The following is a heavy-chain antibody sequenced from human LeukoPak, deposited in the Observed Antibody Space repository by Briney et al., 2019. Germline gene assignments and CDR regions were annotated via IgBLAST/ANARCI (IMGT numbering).Heavy chain of an antibody. CDR2: ISYDGGGT. V-gene: IGHV3-74*01. CDR1: GFTFSDYW. Sequence: GGSLRLSCAASGFTFSDYWMHWVRQTPGKGLVWVSRISYDGGGTNYAESVKGRFTISRDNAKNTLYLQMNSLRAEDTAVYYCARDSFYYDSSGYYYYWGQGTLVTVSS. J-gene: IGHJ4*02. CDR3: ARDSFYYDSSGYYYY. D-gene: IGHD3-22*01.